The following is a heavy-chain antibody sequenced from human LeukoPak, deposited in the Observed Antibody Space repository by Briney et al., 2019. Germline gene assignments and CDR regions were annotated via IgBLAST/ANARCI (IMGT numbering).Heavy chain of an antibody. CDR3: ARRKAKTPNYFDY. CDR2: IYYSGST. CDR1: GASVSSGSYY. Sequence: KASETLSLTCSVSGASVSSGSYYWNWIRQPPGKGLEWIGYIYYSGSTNYNPSLKSRVTISLDTSKNQFSLKLTSVTAADTAMYYCARRKAKTPNYFDYWGQGALVTVSS. J-gene: IGHJ4*02. V-gene: IGHV4-61*01.